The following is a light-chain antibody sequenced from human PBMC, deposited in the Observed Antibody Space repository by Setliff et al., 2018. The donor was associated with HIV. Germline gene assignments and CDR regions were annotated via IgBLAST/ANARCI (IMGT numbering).Light chain of an antibody. CDR2: DVS. Sequence: LTQPASVSGSPGQSITISCTGTSSDVGGYNYVSWYQQHPGKAPKLMIYDVSNRPSGVSNRFSGSKSGNTASLTISGLQAEDEADYYCSSYTSSSTGYVFGTGTKVTVL. V-gene: IGLV2-14*03. CDR1: SSDVGGYNY. J-gene: IGLJ1*01. CDR3: SSYTSSSTGYV.